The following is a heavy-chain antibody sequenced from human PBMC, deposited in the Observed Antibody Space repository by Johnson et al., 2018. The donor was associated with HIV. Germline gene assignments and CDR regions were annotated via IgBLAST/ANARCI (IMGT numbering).Heavy chain of an antibody. CDR3: ARGSGVGAFDI. CDR2: ISSSGSTI. V-gene: IGHV3-11*04. J-gene: IGHJ3*02. D-gene: IGHD7-27*01. Sequence: QMLLVESGGGLVKPGGSLRLSCSASGFTFSDYYITWIRQAPGKVLEWISYISSSGSTIYYADSVKGRFTSSRDNSKNSLYLQMSSLRVEDTAVHYCARGSGVGAFDIWGQGTMVTVSS. CDR1: GFTFSDYY.